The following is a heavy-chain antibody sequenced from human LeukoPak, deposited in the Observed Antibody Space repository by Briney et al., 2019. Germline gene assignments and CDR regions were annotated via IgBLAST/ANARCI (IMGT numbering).Heavy chain of an antibody. J-gene: IGHJ4*02. CDR2: IYWNDDK. V-gene: IGHV2-5*01. CDR3: SHIISSRFDY. D-gene: IGHD6-13*01. CDR1: GFSLTTSGVG. Sequence: SGPTLVNPTQTLTLTCTFSGFSLTTSGVGVGWVRQPPGKALEWFALIYWNDDKRYRSSLKSRLTITKDTSKNQVVLTMTNMDPVDTATYYCSHIISSRFDYWGQGTLVTVSS.